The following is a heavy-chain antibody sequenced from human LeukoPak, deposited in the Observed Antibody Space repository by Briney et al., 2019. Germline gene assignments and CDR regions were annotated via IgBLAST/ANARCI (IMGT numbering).Heavy chain of an antibody. CDR1: GGSISSYY. V-gene: IGHV4-4*07. Sequence: PSETLSLTCTVSGGSISSYYWSWIRQPAGKGLEWIGRIYTSGSTNYNPSLKSRVTMSVDTSKNQFSLKLSSVTAADTAVYYCATSPGRHQLLYAIDYWGQGTLVTVSS. D-gene: IGHD2-2*02. CDR2: IYTSGST. J-gene: IGHJ4*02. CDR3: ATSPGRHQLLYAIDY.